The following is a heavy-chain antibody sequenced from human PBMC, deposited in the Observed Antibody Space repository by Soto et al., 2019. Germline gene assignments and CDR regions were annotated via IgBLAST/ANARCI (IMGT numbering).Heavy chain of an antibody. CDR2: ISGSGGST. Sequence: EVQLLESGGGLVQPGGSLRLSCAASGFTFSSYAMSWVRQAPGKGLEWVSAISGSGGSTYYAGSVKGRFTISRDNSKNTLYVQMNSLRAEDTAVYYCAKVGLWFGELSIYFDYWGQGTLVTVSS. J-gene: IGHJ4*02. CDR3: AKVGLWFGELSIYFDY. CDR1: GFTFSSYA. V-gene: IGHV3-23*01. D-gene: IGHD3-10*01.